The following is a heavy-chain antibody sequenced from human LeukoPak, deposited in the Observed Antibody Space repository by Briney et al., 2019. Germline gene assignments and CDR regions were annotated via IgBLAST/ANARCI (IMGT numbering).Heavy chain of an antibody. D-gene: IGHD6-19*01. CDR1: GFTFSNAW. J-gene: IGHJ4*02. Sequence: GGSLRLSCAASGFTFSNAWMSWVRQAPGKGLEWVGRIRHKIEGGTADYAAPVKGRFIISRDDSKNTLYLQMNSLKIEDTAMYYCTHYSSGWYLGQGTLVTVSS. V-gene: IGHV3-15*01. CDR2: IRHKIEGGTA. CDR3: THYSSGWY.